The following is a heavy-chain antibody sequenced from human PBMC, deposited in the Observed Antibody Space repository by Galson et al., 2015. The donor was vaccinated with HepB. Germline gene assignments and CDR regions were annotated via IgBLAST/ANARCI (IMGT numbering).Heavy chain of an antibody. CDR3: ARDANWGSQDYFDY. CDR1: GYTFSTYY. V-gene: IGHV1-46*03. CDR2: INPSGGQT. D-gene: IGHD7-27*01. J-gene: IGHJ4*02. Sequence: SVKVSCKASGYTFSTYYIHWVRQAPGQGLEWMGVINPSGGQTNYAQKFQGRVTMTRDTSTSTVYMELSSLRSEDTAVYYCARDANWGSQDYFDYWGQGTLVTVSS.